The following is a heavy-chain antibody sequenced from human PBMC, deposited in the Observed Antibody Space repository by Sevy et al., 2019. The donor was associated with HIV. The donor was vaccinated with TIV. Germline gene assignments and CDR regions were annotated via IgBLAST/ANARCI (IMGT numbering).Heavy chain of an antibody. CDR2: ISGSDSTI. Sequence: GGSLRRSCAASGFTFSDYYMSWIRQAPGKGLEWISYISGSDSTIYYADSVKGRFTISRDNAKNSLYLQMNSLRPEDTAVDYWASDHVKDGDLGDYYYYAMDVWGQGTTVTVSS. V-gene: IGHV3-11*01. CDR3: ASDHVKDGDLGDYYYYAMDV. CDR1: GFTFSDYY. D-gene: IGHD4-17*01. J-gene: IGHJ6*02.